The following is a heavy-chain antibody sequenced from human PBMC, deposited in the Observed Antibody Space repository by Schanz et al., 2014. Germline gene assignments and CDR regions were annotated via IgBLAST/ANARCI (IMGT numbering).Heavy chain of an antibody. D-gene: IGHD5-12*01. CDR1: GITFSSHS. V-gene: IGHV3-48*01. Sequence: EVHLVESGGGLVQPGGSLRLSCAASGITFSSHSFNWVRQAPGKGLEWISYITYNGGTTYYADSVKGRFTISRDNSKNTLYLQMNSLRAEDTAVYYCARKVVATIGGYYDNWGQGTLVIVSS. J-gene: IGHJ4*02. CDR2: ITYNGGTT. CDR3: ARKVVATIGGYYDN.